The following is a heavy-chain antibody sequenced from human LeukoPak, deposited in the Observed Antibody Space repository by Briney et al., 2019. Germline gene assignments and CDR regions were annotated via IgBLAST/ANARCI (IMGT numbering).Heavy chain of an antibody. V-gene: IGHV4-34*01. Sequence: PSETLSLTCAVYGGSFSGYYWSWIRQPPGKGLEWIGEINHSGSTNYNPSLKSRVTISVDTSKNQFSLKLSSVTAADTAVYYCARVGKTTVTTRYYYYYYMDVWGKGTTVTVSS. CDR3: ARVGKTTVTTRYYYYYYMDV. CDR2: INHSGST. J-gene: IGHJ6*03. CDR1: GGSFSGYY. D-gene: IGHD4-17*01.